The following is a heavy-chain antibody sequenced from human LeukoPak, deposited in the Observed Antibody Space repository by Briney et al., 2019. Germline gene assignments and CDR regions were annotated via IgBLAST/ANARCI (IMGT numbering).Heavy chain of an antibody. Sequence: ASVKVSCKASGYTFTSYYMHWVRQAPRQGLEWTGIINPSGGSTSYAQKFQGRVTMTRDTSTSTVYMELSSLRSEDTAVYYCARDPSYYDFWSGYYTAFDIWGQGTMVTVSS. J-gene: IGHJ3*02. CDR3: ARDPSYYDFWSGYYTAFDI. D-gene: IGHD3-3*01. V-gene: IGHV1-46*01. CDR1: GYTFTSYY. CDR2: INPSGGST.